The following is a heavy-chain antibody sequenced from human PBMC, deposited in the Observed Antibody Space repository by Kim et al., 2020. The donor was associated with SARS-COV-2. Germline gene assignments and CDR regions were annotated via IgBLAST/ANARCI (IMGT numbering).Heavy chain of an antibody. D-gene: IGHD1-26*01. CDR3: ARDWEWELRDGYYGMDV. Sequence: KGRFTISRDNAKNSLYLQMNSLRAEDTAVYYCARDWEWELRDGYYGMDVWGQGTTVTVSS. V-gene: IGHV3-11*06. J-gene: IGHJ6*02.